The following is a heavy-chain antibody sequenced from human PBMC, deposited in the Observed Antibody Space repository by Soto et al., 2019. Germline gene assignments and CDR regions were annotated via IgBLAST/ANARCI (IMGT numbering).Heavy chain of an antibody. CDR2: IDWDDDK. V-gene: IGHV2-70*01. CDR3: ARIPLGYCGSTSCYFGDYFFYCMDV. J-gene: IGHJ6*02. Sequence: YGPTLVNPTQTLTLTCTFSGFSLSTSGMCVSWIRQPPGKALEWLALIDWDDDKYYSTSLKTRLTISKDTSKNQVVLTMTNMDAVATATYYCARIPLGYCGSTSCYFGDYFFYCMDVCGQVPTFTV. CDR1: GFSLSTSGMC. D-gene: IGHD2-2*01.